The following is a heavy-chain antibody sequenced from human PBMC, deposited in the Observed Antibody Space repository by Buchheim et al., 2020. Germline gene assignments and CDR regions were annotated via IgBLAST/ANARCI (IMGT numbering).Heavy chain of an antibody. CDR3: ARYLGAKGGSWYFGIFY. J-gene: IGHJ4*02. V-gene: IGHV1-46*03. D-gene: IGHD6-13*01. CDR1: GYTFTSYY. CDR2: INPSGSST. Sequence: QVQLVQSGAEVKKPGASVKVSCKASGYTFTSYYMHWVRQAPGQGLEWMGIINPSGSSTSYAQKFQGRVTMTRDTSTSTGYMELSSLRSEDTAVYYCARYLGAKGGSWYFGIFYWGQGTL.